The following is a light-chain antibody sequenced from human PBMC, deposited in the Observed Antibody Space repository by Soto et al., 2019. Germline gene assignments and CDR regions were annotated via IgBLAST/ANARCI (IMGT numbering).Light chain of an antibody. Sequence: EIVLTQSPATLSLSPGERATLSCRASQSVNSYLAWYQQKPGQAPRLLIYDASNRATGIPARFSGSGSGTDFTLTISSLEPEDFAVYYCQQRSNWPLFGPGTKVDIK. CDR2: DAS. CDR3: QQRSNWPL. J-gene: IGKJ3*01. CDR1: QSVNSY. V-gene: IGKV3-11*01.